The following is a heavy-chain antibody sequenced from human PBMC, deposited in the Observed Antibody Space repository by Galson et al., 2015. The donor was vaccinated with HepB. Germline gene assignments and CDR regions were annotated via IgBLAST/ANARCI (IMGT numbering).Heavy chain of an antibody. D-gene: IGHD3-3*01. J-gene: IGHJ5*02. Sequence: ETLSLTCAVSGYSICSGYYWGWIRQPPGKGLEWIGSIYHSGSTYYNPSLKSRVTISVDTSKNQFSLKLSSVTAADTAVYYCARVGSGSTTYYDFWSGRRTNWFDPWGQGTLVTVSS. V-gene: IGHV4-38-2*01. CDR1: GYSICSGYY. CDR2: IYHSGST. CDR3: ARVGSGSTTYYDFWSGRRTNWFDP.